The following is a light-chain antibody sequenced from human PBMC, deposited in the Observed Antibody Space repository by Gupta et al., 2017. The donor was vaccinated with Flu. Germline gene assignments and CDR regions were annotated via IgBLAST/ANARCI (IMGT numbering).Light chain of an antibody. CDR3: CSYAGTFTFV. CDR2: SVS. J-gene: IGLJ2*01. V-gene: IGLV2-11*03. CDR1: SNDIGRFDY. Sequence: SNDIGRFDYVSWFQQFPGKASKLIIYSVSERPSGVPDRFSGSKSGNTASLTISGLQAEDEADYYCCSYAGTFTFVFGGGTKVTVL.